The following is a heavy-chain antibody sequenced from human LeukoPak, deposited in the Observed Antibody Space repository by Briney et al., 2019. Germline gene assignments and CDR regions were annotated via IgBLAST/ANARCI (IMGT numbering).Heavy chain of an antibody. J-gene: IGHJ4*02. V-gene: IGHV3-7*04. CDR2: IKEDGTET. CDR1: GFIFSSYW. CDR3: ARGSYYYDSSGFY. D-gene: IGHD3-22*01. Sequence: GGSLRLSCAASGFIFSSYWMSWVRQAPGKGLEWVASIKEDGTETYYVDSVKGRFTISRDNAKNSLYLQMNSLRAEDTAVYYCARGSYYYDSSGFYWGQGTLVTVSS.